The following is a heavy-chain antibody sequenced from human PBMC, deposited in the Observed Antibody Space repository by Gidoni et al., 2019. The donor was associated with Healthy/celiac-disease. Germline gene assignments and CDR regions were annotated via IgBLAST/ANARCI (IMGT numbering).Heavy chain of an antibody. V-gene: IGHV5-51*01. CDR2: IYPGDSDT. Sequence: EVQLVQSGAEVKKPGDSLEISCKSSGYSFTTYWLGWVRQMPGKGLEWMGIIYPGDSDTRYSPSFQGQVTISADKSISTAYLQWSSLKASDTAMYYCARHDPAYYDSSGYPAGFDYWGQGTLVTVSS. D-gene: IGHD3-22*01. J-gene: IGHJ4*02. CDR1: GYSFTTYW. CDR3: ARHDPAYYDSSGYPAGFDY.